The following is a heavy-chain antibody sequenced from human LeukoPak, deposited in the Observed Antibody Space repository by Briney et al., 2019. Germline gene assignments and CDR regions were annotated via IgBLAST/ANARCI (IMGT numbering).Heavy chain of an antibody. CDR2: IWYDGSNK. Sequence: PGRSLRLSCAASGFTFSSYGMHWVRQAPGKGLEWVAVIWYDGSNKYYADSVKGRFTISRDNSKNTLYLQMNSLRAEDTAVYYCARIGGSYYSPLDYWGQGTLVAVSS. CDR1: GFTFSSYG. J-gene: IGHJ4*02. D-gene: IGHD1-26*01. CDR3: ARIGGSYYSPLDY. V-gene: IGHV3-33*01.